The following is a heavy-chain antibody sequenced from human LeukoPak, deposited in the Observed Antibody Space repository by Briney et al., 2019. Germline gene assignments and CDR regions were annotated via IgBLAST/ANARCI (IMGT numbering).Heavy chain of an antibody. J-gene: IGHJ5*02. D-gene: IGHD2-21*02. CDR2: INQDGSEK. CDR1: EFTFSDYW. V-gene: IGHV3-7*01. CDR3: ARDPDRVVTTISGWFDP. Sequence: PGGSLRLSCAASEFTFSDYWMTWVRQAPGKGLEWVANINQDGSEKYYVDSVKGRFTISRDNAKNSLYLQMNSLRVEDTAVYYCARDPDRVVTTISGWFDPWGQGTLVTVSS.